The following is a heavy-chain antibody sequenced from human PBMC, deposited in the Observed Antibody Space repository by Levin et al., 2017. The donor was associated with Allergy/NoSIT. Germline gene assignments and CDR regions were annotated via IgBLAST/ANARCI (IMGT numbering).Heavy chain of an antibody. J-gene: IGHJ4*02. Sequence: TGGSLRLSCAASGFTFSSYAMSWVRQAPGKGLEWVSGISSRGDYTHYADSAKGRFTISRDSSKNTLYLQMNSLRGEDTAIYYCAKLVRGYSYADFDYWGQGILVTVSS. CDR1: GFTFSSYA. D-gene: IGHD5-18*01. CDR2: ISSRGDYT. CDR3: AKLVRGYSYADFDY. V-gene: IGHV3-23*01.